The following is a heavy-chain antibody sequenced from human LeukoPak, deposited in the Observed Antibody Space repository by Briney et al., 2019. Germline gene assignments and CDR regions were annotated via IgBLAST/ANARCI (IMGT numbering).Heavy chain of an antibody. J-gene: IGHJ4*02. Sequence: GGSLRLSCAASGFTFSNYGMHWVRQAPGKGLEWVAVISYDGSNKYYADSVKGRFTISRDNSKYTLYLQMNSLRAEDTAVYYCARITPYSGYDLFDYWGQGTLVTVSS. CDR2: ISYDGSNK. CDR3: ARITPYSGYDLFDY. V-gene: IGHV3-30*03. CDR1: GFTFSNYG. D-gene: IGHD5-12*01.